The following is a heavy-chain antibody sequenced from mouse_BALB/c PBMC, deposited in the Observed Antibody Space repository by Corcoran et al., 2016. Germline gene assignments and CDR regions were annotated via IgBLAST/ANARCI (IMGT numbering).Heavy chain of an antibody. J-gene: IGHJ2*01. V-gene: IGHV1-18*01. Sequence: EVLLQQSGPELVKPGASVKIPCKASGYTFTDYNMDWVKQSHGKSLEWIGDINPNNGGTIYNQKFKGKATLTVDKSSSTAYMELRSLTSEDTAVYYCARSTMISYHFDYWGQGTTLTVSS. D-gene: IGHD2-4*01. CDR3: ARSTMISYHFDY. CDR2: INPNNGGT. CDR1: GYTFTDYN.